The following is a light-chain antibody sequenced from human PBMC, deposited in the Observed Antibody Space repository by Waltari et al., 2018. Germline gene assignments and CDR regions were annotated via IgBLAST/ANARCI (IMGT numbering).Light chain of an antibody. CDR1: QSIRNH. CDR3: QQTYRIPPT. J-gene: IGKJ4*01. Sequence: DIQMTQSPSALSASVGDRVIITCRASQSIRNHLNWYRQEPGKAPNLLIYGASGLQSGVPSRFSGSGSGTDFTLTISRLQREDFATYYCQQTYRIPPTFGGGTKVDMK. V-gene: IGKV1-39*01. CDR2: GAS.